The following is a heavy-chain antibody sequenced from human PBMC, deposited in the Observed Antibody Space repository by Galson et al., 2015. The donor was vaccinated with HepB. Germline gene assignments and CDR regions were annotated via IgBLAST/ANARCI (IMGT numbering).Heavy chain of an antibody. D-gene: IGHD3-10*01. CDR2: IRYHGNKQ. J-gene: IGHJ4*02. CDR3: VKDTEVGDWPGY. Sequence: SLRLSCAASGFTFSSSGMHWVRQAPGKGPEWVSFIRYHGNKQYYVDSVKGRFTISRDNSRNTLYLQMNSLRPEDTAVYYCVKDTEVGDWPGYWGQGTLVTVSS. V-gene: IGHV3-30*02. CDR1: GFTFSSSG.